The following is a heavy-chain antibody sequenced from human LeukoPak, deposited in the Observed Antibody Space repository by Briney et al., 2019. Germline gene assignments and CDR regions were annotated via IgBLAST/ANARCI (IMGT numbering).Heavy chain of an antibody. CDR2: IYPGDSDT. J-gene: IGHJ4*02. V-gene: IGHV5-51*01. CDR3: ARHYDILTGYYEYYFDY. D-gene: IGHD3-9*01. CDR1: GYRFTSYW. Sequence: GESLKISCKGSGYRFTSYWIGWVRQLPGKGLEWMGIIYPGDSDTRYSPSFQGQVTISADKSISTAYLQWSSLKASDTAMYYCARHYDILTGYYEYYFDYWGQGTLVTVSS.